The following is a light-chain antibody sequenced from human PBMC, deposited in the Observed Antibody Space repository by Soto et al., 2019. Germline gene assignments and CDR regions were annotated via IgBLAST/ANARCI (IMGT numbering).Light chain of an antibody. CDR3: QQYNNWAQA. V-gene: IGKV3-15*01. CDR1: QSVSSN. J-gene: IGKJ1*01. CDR2: GAS. Sequence: EILMTQSPATLSVSPGERATLSCRASQSVSSNLAWYQQKPGQAPRLLIYGASTRATGIPARFSGSGSGTEFTLTIGSLQSEDFAVYYCQQYNNWAQAFGQGTKVEIK.